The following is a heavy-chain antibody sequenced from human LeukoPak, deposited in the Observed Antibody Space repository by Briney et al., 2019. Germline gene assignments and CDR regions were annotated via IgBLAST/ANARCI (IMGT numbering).Heavy chain of an antibody. D-gene: IGHD6-13*01. CDR3: AREGSSWSDDAFDI. J-gene: IGHJ3*02. CDR2: IRYDGSDK. Sequence: PGGSLRLSCAASGFTFSSYGMHWVRQAPGKGLEWVAFIRYDGSDKYYADSVKGRFTISRDNSRNTLYLQMNSLRAEDTAVYYCAREGSSWSDDAFDIWGQGTMVTVSS. V-gene: IGHV3-30*02. CDR1: GFTFSSYG.